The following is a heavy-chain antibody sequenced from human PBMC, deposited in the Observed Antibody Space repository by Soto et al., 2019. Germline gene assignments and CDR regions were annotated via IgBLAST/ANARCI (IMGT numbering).Heavy chain of an antibody. CDR2: IIPIFGTA. CDR3: ARDGSSSGDNWFDP. V-gene: IGHV1-69*13. CDR1: GGTFSSYA. Sequence: GASVKVSCKASGGTFSSYAISWVRQAPGQGLEWMGGIIPIFGTANYAQKFQGRVTITADESTSTAYMELSSLRSEDTAVYYCARDGSSSGDNWFDPWGQGTLVTVSS. J-gene: IGHJ5*02. D-gene: IGHD6-6*01.